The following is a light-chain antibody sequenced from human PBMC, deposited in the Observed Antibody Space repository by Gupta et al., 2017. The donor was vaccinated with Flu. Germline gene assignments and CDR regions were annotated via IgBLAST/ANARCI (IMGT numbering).Light chain of an antibody. J-gene: IGLJ2*01. CDR1: SSNIGVNY. CDR2: SNN. CDR3: AAWDDSLSGPV. V-gene: IGLV1-47*01. Sequence: SGSSSNIGVNYVYWYQQFPGTAPKLLIYSNNQRPSGVPDRFSGSKSGTSASLAISGLRSEDEADYYCAAWDDSLSGPVFGGGTKLTV.